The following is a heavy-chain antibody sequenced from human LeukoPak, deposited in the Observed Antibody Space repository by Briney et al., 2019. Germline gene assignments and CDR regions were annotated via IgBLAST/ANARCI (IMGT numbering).Heavy chain of an antibody. CDR3: ARDAHDAFDI. CDR1: GYTFTSYY. V-gene: IGHV1-18*04. J-gene: IGHJ3*02. Sequence: ASVKVSCKASGYTFTSYYMHWVRQAPGQGLEWMGWISAYNGNTNYAQKLQGRVTMTTDTSTSTAYMELRSLRSDDTAVYYCARDAHDAFDIWGQGTVVTVSS. CDR2: ISAYNGNT.